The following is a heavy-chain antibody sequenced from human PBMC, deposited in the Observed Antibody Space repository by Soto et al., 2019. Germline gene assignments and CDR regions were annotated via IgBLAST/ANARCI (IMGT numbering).Heavy chain of an antibody. CDR1: RLTFSSYA. J-gene: IGHJ5*02. D-gene: IGHD3-3*01. CDR3: ARAHYDFWSATPFDP. CDR2: ISSNGGST. V-gene: IGHV3-64*04. Sequence: GGCLRLSCSASRLTFSSYAMHWVRQAPGKGLEYVSAISSNGGSTYYAGSVKVRFTISRYNYKNTLYLQMNSLRAEDTAVYYCARAHYDFWSATPFDPWGQETLVTVSS.